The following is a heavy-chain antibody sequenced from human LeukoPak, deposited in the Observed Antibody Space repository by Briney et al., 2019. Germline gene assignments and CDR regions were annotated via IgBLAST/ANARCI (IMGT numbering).Heavy chain of an antibody. Sequence: GGSLRLSCAASGFTFSNSAMSWVRQAPGKRLEWVSSISGSGVNTYYADSVKGRFTIFRDNSKNTLYLQMNSLRVKDTAVYYCAKEIVPPSGYYFDYWGQGTLVTVSS. V-gene: IGHV3-23*01. CDR2: ISGSGVNT. CDR3: AKEIVPPSGYYFDY. J-gene: IGHJ4*02. CDR1: GFTFSNSA. D-gene: IGHD6-6*01.